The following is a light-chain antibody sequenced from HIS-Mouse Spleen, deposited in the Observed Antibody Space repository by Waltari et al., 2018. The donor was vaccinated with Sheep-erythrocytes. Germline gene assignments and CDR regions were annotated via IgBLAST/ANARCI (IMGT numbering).Light chain of an antibody. J-gene: IGLJ2*01. V-gene: IGLV3-19*01. Sequence: SSELTQDPAVSVALGQTVRITCQGDSLRSDYASRYQQNPGQAPVLVIYGKNNRPSRIPDRFSGSSSGNTASLTITGAQAEDEADYYCNSRDSSGNHLYVVFGGGTKLTVL. CDR3: NSRDSSGNHLYVV. CDR1: SLRSDY. CDR2: GKN.